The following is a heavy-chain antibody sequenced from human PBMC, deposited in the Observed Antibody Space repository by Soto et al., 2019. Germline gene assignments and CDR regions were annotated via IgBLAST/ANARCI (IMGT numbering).Heavy chain of an antibody. CDR3: ARDARGTRGFDEMDI. D-gene: IGHD3-9*01. Sequence: ASVKVSCKASGYIFTGYHIHWARQAPGRGLEWMGWINPNSGDTEYAQNFQGRVTMTRDTSFNLVYMEMSGLMSDDTAVYYCARDARGTRGFDEMDIWGQGTTGTVSS. J-gene: IGHJ6*02. V-gene: IGHV1-2*02. CDR1: GYIFTGYH. CDR2: INPNSGDT.